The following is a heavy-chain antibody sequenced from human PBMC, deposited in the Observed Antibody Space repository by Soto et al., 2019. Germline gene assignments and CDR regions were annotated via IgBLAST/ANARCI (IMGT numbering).Heavy chain of an antibody. CDR1: GFTFSSYA. V-gene: IGHV3-23*01. D-gene: IGHD6-13*01. J-gene: IGHJ4*02. CDR3: ARRSSRWYFDY. CDR2: ISGSGGST. Sequence: GGSLRLSCAASGFTFSSYAVNWVRQAPGKGLEWVSVISGSGGSTYYADSVKGRFTISRDNSKNTLYLLMNSLRAEDTAVYYCARRSSRWYFDYWGQGTLVTVSS.